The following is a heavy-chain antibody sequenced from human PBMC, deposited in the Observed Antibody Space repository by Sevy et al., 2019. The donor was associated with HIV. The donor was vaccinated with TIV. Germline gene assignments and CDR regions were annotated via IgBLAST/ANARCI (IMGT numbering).Heavy chain of an antibody. J-gene: IGHJ6*02. Sequence: ASVKVSCKASGGTFSSYAISWVRQAPGQGLEWMGGIIPIFGTANYAQKFQGRVTITADESTSTAYMELGSLRSEDTAVYYWAGCSGGSCPTYFYYGIDVWGQGTTVTVSS. CDR3: AGCSGGSCPTYFYYGIDV. D-gene: IGHD2-15*01. CDR1: GGTFSSYA. V-gene: IGHV1-69*13. CDR2: IIPIFGTA.